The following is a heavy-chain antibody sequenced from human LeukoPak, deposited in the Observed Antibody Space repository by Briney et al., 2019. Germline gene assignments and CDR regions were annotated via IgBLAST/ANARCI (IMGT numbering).Heavy chain of an antibody. V-gene: IGHV1-18*01. Sequence: ASVKVSCKASGYTFTSYGISWVRQAPGQGLEWMGWIRVYNGDANYAQKLQGRVTMTTDTSTSTAYMELRSLRSDDTAVYYCATGYCSSTNCRIDYWGQGTLVSVSS. CDR2: IRVYNGDA. CDR1: GYTFTSYG. CDR3: ATGYCSSTNCRIDY. D-gene: IGHD2-2*03. J-gene: IGHJ4*02.